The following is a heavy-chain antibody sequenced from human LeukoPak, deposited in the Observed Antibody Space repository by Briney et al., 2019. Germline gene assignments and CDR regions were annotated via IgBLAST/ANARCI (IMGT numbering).Heavy chain of an antibody. CDR2: ISWDGGST. V-gene: IGHV3-43D*03. Sequence: PGGSLRLSCAASGFTFHDYAMHWVHQAPGKGLEWVSLISWDGGSTYYADSVKGRFTISRDNSKNSLYLQMNSLRAEDTALYYCAKDISSTAYSHFFEYWGQGTLVTVSS. CDR1: GFTFHDYA. D-gene: IGHD1-14*01. J-gene: IGHJ4*02. CDR3: AKDISSTAYSHFFEY.